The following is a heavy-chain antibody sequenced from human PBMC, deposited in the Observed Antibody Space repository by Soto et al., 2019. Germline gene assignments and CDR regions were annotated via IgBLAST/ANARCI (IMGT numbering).Heavy chain of an antibody. V-gene: IGHV1-18*01. CDR2: ISAYNGDT. J-gene: IGHJ5*02. CDR3: VRDRGTVLASPVILNTPNWFDP. CDR1: GYTFTNYG. Sequence: QVQLVQSGAEVKKPGASVKVSCKASGYTFTNYGISWVRQAPGQGLEWMGWISAYNGDTKYAENLQGRVTMTTDTSTSTAYMELRSLRSADTAVYYCVRDRGTVLASPVILNTPNWFDPWGQGTLVTVSS. D-gene: IGHD3-9*01.